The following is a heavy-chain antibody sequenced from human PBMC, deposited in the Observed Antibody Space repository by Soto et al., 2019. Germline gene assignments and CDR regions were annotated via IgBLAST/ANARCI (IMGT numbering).Heavy chain of an antibody. CDR1: GFTLSHYD. Sequence: GGSLRLSCAASGFTLSHYDMNWVRQAPGKGLEWVSSISSSSSYIYYADSVKGRITISRDNAKNSLYLQMNSLRADDTAAYYCARPLLGIQPPHWGQGTLVTVSS. D-gene: IGHD2-8*02. V-gene: IGHV3-21*01. CDR3: ARPLLGIQPPH. CDR2: ISSSSSYI. J-gene: IGHJ1*01.